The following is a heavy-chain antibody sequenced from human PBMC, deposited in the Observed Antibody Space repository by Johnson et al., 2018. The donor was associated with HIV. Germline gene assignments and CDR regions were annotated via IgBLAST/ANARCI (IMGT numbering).Heavy chain of an antibody. Sequence: QEQLVESGGGVVQPGRSLRLSCAASGFSFSSYGMHWVRQAPGKGLEWVAVISYDGSNKYYADSVKGRITISRDNSKNMLYLQMHSLRAEDTAVYYCAKEYLGRWAHDYYDSSGSDDAFDIWGQGTMVTVSS. CDR3: AKEYLGRWAHDYYDSSGSDDAFDI. CDR1: GFSFSSYG. D-gene: IGHD3-22*01. V-gene: IGHV3-30*18. J-gene: IGHJ3*02. CDR2: ISYDGSNK.